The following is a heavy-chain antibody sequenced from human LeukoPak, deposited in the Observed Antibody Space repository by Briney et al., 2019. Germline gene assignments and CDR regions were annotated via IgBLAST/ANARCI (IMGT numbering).Heavy chain of an antibody. CDR2: ISSSSSYI. CDR1: GFTFSSYS. D-gene: IGHD1-14*01. V-gene: IGHV3-21*01. CDR3: ARDPAEAPVGFGYGMDV. J-gene: IGHJ6*02. Sequence: GGSLRLSCAASGFTFSSYSMNWFRQAPGKGLEWVSSISSSSSYIYYADSVKGRFTVSRDSAKNSLYLQMNSLRAEDTAVYYCARDPAEAPVGFGYGMDVWGQGTTVTVSS.